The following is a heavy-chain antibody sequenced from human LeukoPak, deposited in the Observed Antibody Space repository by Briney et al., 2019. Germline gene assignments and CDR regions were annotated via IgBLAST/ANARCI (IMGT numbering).Heavy chain of an antibody. Sequence: ESLKISCKGSGYSFTSYWIGWVRQMPGKGLEWMGIIYPGDSDTRYSPSFQGQVTISADKSISTAYLQWRSLKASDTAIYYCARGSIAAAGLSYFDYWGQGTLVTVSS. V-gene: IGHV5-51*01. CDR3: ARGSIAAAGLSYFDY. CDR1: GYSFTSYW. D-gene: IGHD6-13*01. J-gene: IGHJ4*02. CDR2: IYPGDSDT.